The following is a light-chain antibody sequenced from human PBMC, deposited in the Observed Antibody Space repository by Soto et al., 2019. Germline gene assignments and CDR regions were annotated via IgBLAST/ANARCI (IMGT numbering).Light chain of an antibody. CDR1: QSVSTN. V-gene: IGKV3-15*01. CDR2: GAS. CDR3: QQSNNWPPLT. Sequence: EIVMTQSPATLSVSPGERATLSSRATQSVSTNLAWYQQRPGQAPRLPIYGASTRATGIPARFSGSGSETDFSLTISSLQIEDFALYYCQQSNNWPPLTFGGGTK. J-gene: IGKJ4*01.